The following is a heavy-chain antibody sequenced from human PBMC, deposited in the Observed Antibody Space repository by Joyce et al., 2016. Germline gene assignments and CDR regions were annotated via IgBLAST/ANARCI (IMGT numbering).Heavy chain of an antibody. D-gene: IGHD1-1*01. J-gene: IGHJ4*02. Sequence: QVQLVQSGAEVKKPGSSVKVSCKAPGGTLTTYATTWVRQAPGHGLEWLGGIIPVFGTRNYAQKFQGRVTITADESTNTAYLELTNLTTDDTAVYYCARVSHYRTLYDTDYWGQGTLITVSS. CDR1: GGTLTTYA. CDR3: ARVSHYRTLYDTDY. CDR2: IIPVFGTR. V-gene: IGHV1-69*01.